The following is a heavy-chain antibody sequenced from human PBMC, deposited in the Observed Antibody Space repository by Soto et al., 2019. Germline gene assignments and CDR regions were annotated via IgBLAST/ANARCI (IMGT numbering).Heavy chain of an antibody. CDR2: IYYSGST. V-gene: IGHV4-59*01. Sequence: PSETLSLTCTVSGGSISGYYWSWVRQPPGKGLEWIGHIYYSGSTNYNPSLKSRVTISVDTSKNQFSLKLSSVTAADTAVYYCAGSSSWNWFDPWGQGTLVTVSS. J-gene: IGHJ5*02. D-gene: IGHD6-13*01. CDR3: AGSSSWNWFDP. CDR1: GGSISGYY.